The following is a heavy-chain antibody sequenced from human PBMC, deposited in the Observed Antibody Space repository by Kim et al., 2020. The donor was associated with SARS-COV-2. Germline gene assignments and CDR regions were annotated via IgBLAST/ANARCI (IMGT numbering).Heavy chain of an antibody. CDR1: GFSLTTGGVA. CDR3: VHEDHFYGSVSHQY. D-gene: IGHD3-10*01. V-gene: IGHV2-5*01. Sequence: SGPTLVNPTQTLTLTCACSGFSLTTGGVAVGWIRQPPGKALEWLGLIYWNGEEHYNPSLKSRLTNTKDTSKKQVVLTMTNVDTVDTATYFCVHEDHFYGSVSHQYCGQEDPVTVSS. CDR2: IYWNGEE. J-gene: IGHJ4*02.